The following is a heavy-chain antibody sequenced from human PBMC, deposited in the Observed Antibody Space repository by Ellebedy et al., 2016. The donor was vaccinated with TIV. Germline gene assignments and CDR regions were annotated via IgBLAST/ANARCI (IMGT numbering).Heavy chain of an antibody. V-gene: IGHV3-11*01. CDR1: ESIFSDYYY. Sequence: GESLKISXTVSESIFSDYYYMTWIRQAPGKGLEWLSYITKTGSIVYYADAVKGRFSISRDNAKKSVYLQMSTLRPDDTAFYFCAKGFVQPLTGAFDIWGQGAMVTVSS. CDR3: AKGFVQPLTGAFDI. D-gene: IGHD1-14*01. J-gene: IGHJ3*02. CDR2: ITKTGSIV.